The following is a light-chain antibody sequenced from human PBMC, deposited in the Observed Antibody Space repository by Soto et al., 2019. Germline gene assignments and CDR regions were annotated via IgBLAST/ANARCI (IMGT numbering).Light chain of an antibody. Sequence: QSLLTQPPSASGAPGQRVPISCSGSSSNIASNSVNWYQQLPGAAPKLLIYSNDHRPSGVPDRFSGYQSGTSAYLAISGLRSEDEAGYYCAAWDDSLNGPNYVFGTGTKVTVL. CDR3: AAWDDSLNGPNYV. CDR1: SSNIASNS. V-gene: IGLV1-44*01. J-gene: IGLJ1*01. CDR2: SND.